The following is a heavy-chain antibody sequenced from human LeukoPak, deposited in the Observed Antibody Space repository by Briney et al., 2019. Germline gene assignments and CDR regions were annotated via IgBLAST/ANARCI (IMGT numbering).Heavy chain of an antibody. CDR2: IIPIFGTA. CDR3: ASIPALWFGELDYYYYGMDV. J-gene: IGHJ6*02. D-gene: IGHD3-10*01. V-gene: IGHV1-69*13. CDR1: GGTFSSYA. Sequence: SVKVSCKASGGTFSSYAISWVRQAPGQGLEWMGGIIPIFGTANYAQKFQGRVTITADESTSTAYMELSSLRSEDTAVYYCASIPALWFGELDYYYYGMDVWGQGTTVTVSS.